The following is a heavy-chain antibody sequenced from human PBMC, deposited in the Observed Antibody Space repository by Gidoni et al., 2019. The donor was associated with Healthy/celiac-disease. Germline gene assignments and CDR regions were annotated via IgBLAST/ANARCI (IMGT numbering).Heavy chain of an antibody. D-gene: IGHD1-26*01. J-gene: IGHJ5*02. CDR2: IYYSGST. Sequence: QVQLQESGPGLVKPSETLSLPCTVSGGSISSYYWSWIRQPPGKGLEWIGYIYYSGSTNYNPSLKSRVTISVDTSKNQFSLKLSSVTAADTAVYYCARDPEGATWFDPWGQGTLVTVSS. CDR1: GGSISSYY. CDR3: ARDPEGATWFDP. V-gene: IGHV4-59*01.